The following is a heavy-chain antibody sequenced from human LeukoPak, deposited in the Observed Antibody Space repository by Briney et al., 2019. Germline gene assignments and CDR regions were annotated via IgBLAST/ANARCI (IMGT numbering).Heavy chain of an antibody. CDR2: INAGNGNT. CDR1: GSTFTSYT. J-gene: IGHJ4*02. Sequence: EASVKLSCNASGSTFTSYTMHWMRQAPGQRIEGMGWINAGNGNTKYSQEFQGRVTMTRDTSASTAYMELSSLRSEDTAVYYCARGPPTTYFDYWGQGTLVTVSS. V-gene: IGHV1-3*03. D-gene: IGHD4-11*01. CDR3: ARGPPTTYFDY.